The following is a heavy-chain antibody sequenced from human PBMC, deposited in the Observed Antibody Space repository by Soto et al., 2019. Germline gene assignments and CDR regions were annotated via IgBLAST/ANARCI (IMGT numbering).Heavy chain of an antibody. CDR3: ASSDSSGYYPYSLLFDP. Sequence: PSETLSLTCTVSGASINSGDYYWSWIRQHPGKGLEWIGYIYYSGSTYYNPSLKSRVTISVDTSKNQFSLKLSSVTAADTAVYYCASSDSSGYYPYSLLFDPWGQGTLVTVSS. CDR1: GASINSGDYY. V-gene: IGHV4-31*03. CDR2: IYYSGST. J-gene: IGHJ5*02. D-gene: IGHD3-22*01.